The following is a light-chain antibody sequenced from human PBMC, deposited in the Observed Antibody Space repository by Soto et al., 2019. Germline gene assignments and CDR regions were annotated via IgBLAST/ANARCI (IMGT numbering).Light chain of an antibody. CDR1: QSVSSN. Sequence: ETVMTQSPATLSGSPGERATLSCRASQSVSSNLAWYQQKPGQAPRLLIYGASTRATGIPARFSGSGSGTEFTLTISSLQSEDFAVYYWQQYTHWPRTFGQGTKVDVK. V-gene: IGKV3-15*01. CDR3: QQYTHWPRT. CDR2: GAS. J-gene: IGKJ1*01.